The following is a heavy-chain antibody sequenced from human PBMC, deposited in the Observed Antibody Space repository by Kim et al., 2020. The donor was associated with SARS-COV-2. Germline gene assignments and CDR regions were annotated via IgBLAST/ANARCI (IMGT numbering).Heavy chain of an antibody. CDR2: VMGDGIST. Sequence: GGSLRPSCAASGFPFSVYWMHWVRQAPGKGLEWVSRVMGDGISTLYADSVNGRFTISRDNDMRMVYLQMNSLRAEDTALYYCATGLPHAYEIWGQGTMVTVSS. CDR1: GFPFSVYW. CDR3: ATGLPHAYEI. J-gene: IGHJ3*02. V-gene: IGHV3-74*01. D-gene: IGHD2-21*02.